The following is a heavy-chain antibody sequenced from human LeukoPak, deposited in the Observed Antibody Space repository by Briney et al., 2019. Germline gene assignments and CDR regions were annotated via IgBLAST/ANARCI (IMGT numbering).Heavy chain of an antibody. CDR1: GYTFTSYG. CDR2: ISAYNGNT. J-gene: IGHJ4*02. V-gene: IGHV1-18*01. Sequence: ASVKVSCKASGYTFTSYGISWVRQAAGQGLEWMGWISAYNGNTNYAQKLQGRVTMTTDTSTSTAYMELRSLRSDDTAVYYCARGETKRLYYYDSSGEPFDYWGQGTLVTVSS. CDR3: ARGETKRLYYYDSSGEPFDY. D-gene: IGHD3-22*01.